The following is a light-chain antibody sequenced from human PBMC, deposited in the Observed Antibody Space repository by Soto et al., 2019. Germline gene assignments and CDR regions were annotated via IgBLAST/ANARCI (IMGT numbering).Light chain of an antibody. CDR1: TLSNQY. Sequence: SYELTQPPSVSVSPGQTARITCSGDTLSNQYAFWYQQKPGQAPVLVMYKDSETPSGIPERFSGSSSGTTVTLTISGVQAEDEADYYCQSTDSSGTYGVFGTGTQLTVL. CDR3: QSTDSSGTYGV. V-gene: IGLV3-25*02. CDR2: KDS. J-gene: IGLJ1*01.